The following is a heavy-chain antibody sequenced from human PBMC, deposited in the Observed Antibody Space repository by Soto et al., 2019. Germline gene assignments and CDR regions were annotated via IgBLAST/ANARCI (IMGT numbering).Heavy chain of an antibody. V-gene: IGHV4-31*03. D-gene: IGHD3-10*01. CDR1: GGSLSSGGYY. Sequence: SETLSLTCTVSGGSLSSGGYYWSWIRQHPGKGLEWIGYIYYSGSTYYNPSLKSRVTISVDTSKNQFSLKLSSVTAADTAVYYCARVSGDYGSGSYYNPTDYYYYMDVWGKGTTVTVSS. CDR2: IYYSGST. J-gene: IGHJ6*03. CDR3: ARVSGDYGSGSYYNPTDYYYYMDV.